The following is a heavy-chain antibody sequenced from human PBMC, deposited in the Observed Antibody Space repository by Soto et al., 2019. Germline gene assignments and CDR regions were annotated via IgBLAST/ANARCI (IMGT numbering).Heavy chain of an antibody. CDR3: ARDYYDSSGYCFDY. Sequence: QVQLVESGGGVVQPGRSLRLSCAASGFTFSSYAMHWVCQAPGKGLEWVAVISYDGSNKYYADSVKGRFTISRDNSKNTLYLQMNSLRAEDTAVYYCARDYYDSSGYCFDYWGQGTLVTVSS. CDR2: ISYDGSNK. CDR1: GFTFSSYA. V-gene: IGHV3-30-3*01. J-gene: IGHJ4*02. D-gene: IGHD3-22*01.